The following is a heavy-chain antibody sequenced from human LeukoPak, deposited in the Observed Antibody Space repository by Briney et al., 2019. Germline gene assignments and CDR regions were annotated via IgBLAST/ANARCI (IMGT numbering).Heavy chain of an antibody. CDR3: ARLMFRGLRLAGYPGMDV. J-gene: IGHJ6*02. D-gene: IGHD3-16*01. V-gene: IGHV3-7*01. Sequence: TGGSLRLSCAASGFSLGDYWMNWVRQAPGKGLEWVANIKQDGNEKYFVDSVRGRFTISRDNAKNSLFLQMNSLRAEDTAVYYCARLMFRGLRLAGYPGMDVWGQGTTVTVSS. CDR1: GFSLGDYW. CDR2: IKQDGNEK.